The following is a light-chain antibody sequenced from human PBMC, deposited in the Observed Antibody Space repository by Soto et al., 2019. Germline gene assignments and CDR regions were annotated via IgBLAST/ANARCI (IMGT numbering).Light chain of an antibody. CDR1: QSVSSSC. Sequence: IVLSLSAVALSLSQGERATLSCRASQSVSSSCLAWYQQKPGQAPRLLIYDASNRATGIPARFSGSGSGTDFTLTIISLEPEDFAVYYCQQRTIRQVTFGQGTRLEIK. CDR2: DAS. V-gene: IGKV3D-20*02. J-gene: IGKJ5*01. CDR3: QQRTIRQVT.